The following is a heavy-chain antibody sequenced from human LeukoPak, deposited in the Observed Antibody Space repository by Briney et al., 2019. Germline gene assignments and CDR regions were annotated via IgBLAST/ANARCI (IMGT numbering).Heavy chain of an antibody. J-gene: IGHJ6*02. Sequence: ASVKVSCKVSGYTLTESSMHWVRQAPGKGLEWMGGFDPEDGETIYAQKFQGRVTMTEDTSTDTAYMELSSLRSEDTAVYYCATDLTQYQLLNYGMDVWGQGTTVTVSS. CDR3: ATDLTQYQLLNYGMDV. CDR2: FDPEDGET. CDR1: GYTLTESS. D-gene: IGHD2-2*01. V-gene: IGHV1-24*01.